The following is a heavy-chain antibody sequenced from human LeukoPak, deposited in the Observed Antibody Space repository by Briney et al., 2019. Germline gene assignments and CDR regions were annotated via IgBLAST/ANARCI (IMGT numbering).Heavy chain of an antibody. D-gene: IGHD3-10*01. CDR1: GFTFSSYA. J-gene: IGHJ4*02. Sequence: GGSLRLSCAASGFTFSSYAMHWVRQAPGKGLEWVAVISYDGSNKYYADSVKGRFTISRDNSKNTLYLQMNSLGAEDTAVYYCARDRVTMVRGVFDYWGQGTLVTVSS. V-gene: IGHV3-30-3*01. CDR2: ISYDGSNK. CDR3: ARDRVTMVRGVFDY.